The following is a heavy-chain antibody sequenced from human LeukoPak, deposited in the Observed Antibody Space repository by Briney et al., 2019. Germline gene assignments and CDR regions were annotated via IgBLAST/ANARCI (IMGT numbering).Heavy chain of an antibody. CDR1: GFTFSTYS. V-gene: IGHV3-21*01. CDR3: ARFIPRY. CDR2: ISRSSTNI. J-gene: IGHJ4*02. D-gene: IGHD3-16*02. Sequence: PGGSLCPSRAASGFTFSTYSINWVRQAPGKGLEWVSSISRSSTNIYYADSVKGRFTISRDNAKNSLYLQMNSLRAEDTAVYYCARFIPRYRGPATQVTVSS.